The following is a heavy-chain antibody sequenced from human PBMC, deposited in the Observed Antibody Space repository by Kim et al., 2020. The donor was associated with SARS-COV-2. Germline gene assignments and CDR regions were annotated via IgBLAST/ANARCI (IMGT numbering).Heavy chain of an antibody. D-gene: IGHD6-6*01. CDR3: ARGGGIAGRLAY. Sequence: GGSLRLSCEASGLTFSTYWMTWVRQAPGKGPEWVANIKQDGSEKYYVDSVRGRFTISRDNAKNSLYLQLNSLRGEDTAVYYCARGGGIAGRLAYWGQGTL. V-gene: IGHV3-7*01. CDR1: GLTFSTYW. J-gene: IGHJ4*02. CDR2: IKQDGSEK.